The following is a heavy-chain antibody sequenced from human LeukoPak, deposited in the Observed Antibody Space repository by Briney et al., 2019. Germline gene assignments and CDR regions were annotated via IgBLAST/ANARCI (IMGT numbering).Heavy chain of an antibody. Sequence: GSLRLSCAASGFTFRNCAVSWVRQAPGKGLEWVSGISGTGYNTYYADSVKGRFTISRDNSKNTLYLQMNSLGAEDTAVYYCAKHVSGSLFYFDYWGQRTLVTASS. V-gene: IGHV3-23*01. CDR1: GFTFRNCA. D-gene: IGHD3-10*01. CDR3: AKHVSGSLFYFDY. J-gene: IGHJ4*02. CDR2: ISGTGYNT.